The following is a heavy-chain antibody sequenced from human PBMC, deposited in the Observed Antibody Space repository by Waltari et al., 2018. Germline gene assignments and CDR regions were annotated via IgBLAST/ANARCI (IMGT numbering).Heavy chain of an antibody. CDR2: IKQDGTQQ. D-gene: IGHD3-10*01. CDR3: ARALPGEITVYDY. V-gene: IGHV3-7*01. J-gene: IGHJ4*02. CDR1: GFTFGSHW. Sequence: EVQLVESGGGLVQPGGSLRLSCVASGFTFGSHWMSWVRQAPEKGLEWVADIKQDGTQQYYVDSVKGRFTVSRDNHKNSLFLQMNSLRAEDTAVYYCARALPGEITVYDYWAQGARVTVSS.